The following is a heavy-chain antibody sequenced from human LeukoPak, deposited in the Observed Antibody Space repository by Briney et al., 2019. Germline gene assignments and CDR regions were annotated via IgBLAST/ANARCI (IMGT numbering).Heavy chain of an antibody. Sequence: SETLSLTCTVSGYSISSGYYWGWIRPPPGKGLEWIGSIYHSGSTYYNPSLKSRVTISVDTSKNQFSLKLSSVTAADTAVYYCARQPTRRYQLLYDYWGQGTLVTVSS. CDR2: IYHSGST. CDR1: GYSISSGYY. CDR3: ARQPTRRYQLLYDY. J-gene: IGHJ4*02. D-gene: IGHD2-2*02. V-gene: IGHV4-38-2*02.